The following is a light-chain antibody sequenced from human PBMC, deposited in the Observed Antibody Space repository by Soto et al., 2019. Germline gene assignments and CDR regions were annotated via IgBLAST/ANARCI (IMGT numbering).Light chain of an antibody. CDR1: QSVSSSY. V-gene: IGKV3-20*01. CDR3: QQYGSSPRFT. J-gene: IGKJ3*01. CDR2: GAS. Sequence: EIVLTQSPGTLSLSPGERATLSCRASQSVSSSYLAWYQQKPGQAPRLLLYGASSMATGIPDRFSGSGSGTVFALNISRLEPEDFAVYYCQQYGSSPRFTFGPGTKVDIK.